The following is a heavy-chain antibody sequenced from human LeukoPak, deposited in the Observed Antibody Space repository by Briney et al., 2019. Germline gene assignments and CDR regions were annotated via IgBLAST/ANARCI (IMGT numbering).Heavy chain of an antibody. CDR2: ISGSGVTT. D-gene: IGHD4-17*01. CDR3: AKGATTRSTVITHYFDN. V-gene: IGHV3-23*01. Sequence: GGSLRLSCAASGFTFSTYAMSWVRQAPGKGLEWVSGISGSGVTTYYTDSVKGRFTISRDNAKNTLYLQIDTMRAEDTAVYYCAKGATTRSTVITHYFDNWGQGTLVTVSS. J-gene: IGHJ4*02. CDR1: GFTFSTYA.